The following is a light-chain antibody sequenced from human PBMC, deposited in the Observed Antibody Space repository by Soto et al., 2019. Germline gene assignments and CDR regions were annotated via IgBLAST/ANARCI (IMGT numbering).Light chain of an antibody. V-gene: IGLV2-23*02. CDR3: CSFAGSSTYF. CDR2: EVS. J-gene: IGLJ1*01. Sequence: QSALTQPASVSGSPGQSITISCTGTSSDVGSYDLVSWYQHHPGKAPKLMIYEVSKRPSGVSNRFSGSKSDNTASLTISGLQAEDEADYYCCSFAGSSTYFFGTGTKLTVL. CDR1: SSDVGSYDL.